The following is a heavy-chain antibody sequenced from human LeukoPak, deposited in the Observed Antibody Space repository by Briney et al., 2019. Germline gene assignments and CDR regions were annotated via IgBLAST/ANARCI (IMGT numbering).Heavy chain of an antibody. Sequence: ASVEVSCKASGYTFTGYYMHWVRQAPGQGLEWMGWINPNSGGTNYAQKFQGRVTMTRDTSISTAYMELSRLRSDDTAVYYCARSLYYYDSSGLHDAFDIWGQGTMVTVSS. CDR2: INPNSGGT. V-gene: IGHV1-2*02. D-gene: IGHD3-22*01. CDR1: GYTFTGYY. CDR3: ARSLYYYDSSGLHDAFDI. J-gene: IGHJ3*02.